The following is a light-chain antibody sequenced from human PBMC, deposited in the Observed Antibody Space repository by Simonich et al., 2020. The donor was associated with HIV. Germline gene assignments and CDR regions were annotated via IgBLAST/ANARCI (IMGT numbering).Light chain of an antibody. CDR3: QQANSFPYT. J-gene: IGKJ2*01. Sequence: DIQMTQSPSSLSASVGDRVTITCQASQDIDNYLNWYQQKPGKAPKLLIYDASSLQSGVPSRFSGSGSGTDFTLTISSLQPEDFATYYCQQANSFPYTFGQGTKLEIK. CDR2: DAS. V-gene: IGKV1-12*02. CDR1: QDIDNY.